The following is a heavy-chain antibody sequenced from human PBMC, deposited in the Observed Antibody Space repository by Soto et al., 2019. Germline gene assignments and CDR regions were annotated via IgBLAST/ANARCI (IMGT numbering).Heavy chain of an antibody. CDR1: GFTFNNAW. D-gene: IGHD6-6*01. CDR3: TTDGPYRRSSIWFDP. CDR2: IKSKADGETT. J-gene: IGHJ5*02. V-gene: IGHV3-15*01. Sequence: EVQLVESGGGLVKPGGSLRLSCAASGFTFNNAWMTWVRQAPGKGLEWVGRIKSKADGETTDYAAPVKGRFTITRNDSKHTLYLQMNSLKTEDTAVYYGTTDGPYRRSSIWFDPWGQGTLVTVSS.